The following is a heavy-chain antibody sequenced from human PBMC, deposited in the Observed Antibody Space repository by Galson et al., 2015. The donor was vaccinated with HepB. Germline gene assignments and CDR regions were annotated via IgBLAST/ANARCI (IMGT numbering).Heavy chain of an antibody. Sequence: SLRLSCAASGFTVSSNYMSWVRQAPGMGLEWVSVIYSGGSTYYADSVKGRFTISRDNSKNTLYLQMNSLRAEDTAVYYCARDWEEYCSSTSCYSYYYYYMDVWGKGTTVTVSS. CDR1: GFTVSSNY. CDR2: IYSGGST. D-gene: IGHD2-2*02. J-gene: IGHJ6*03. V-gene: IGHV3-53*01. CDR3: ARDWEEYCSSTSCYSYYYYYMDV.